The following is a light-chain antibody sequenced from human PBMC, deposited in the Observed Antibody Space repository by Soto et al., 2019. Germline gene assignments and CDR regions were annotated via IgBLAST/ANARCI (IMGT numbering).Light chain of an antibody. V-gene: IGLV1-40*01. Sequence: QSVLTQPPSVSGAPGQRVTISCTGSSSNIGAGYDEPWYQQLPGTAPKLLIYGNSNRPSGVPDRFSGSKSGTSASLAITGLQAEDEADYYCQSYDSSLSAVVFGGGTKLTVL. J-gene: IGLJ2*01. CDR2: GNS. CDR1: SSNIGAGYD. CDR3: QSYDSSLSAVV.